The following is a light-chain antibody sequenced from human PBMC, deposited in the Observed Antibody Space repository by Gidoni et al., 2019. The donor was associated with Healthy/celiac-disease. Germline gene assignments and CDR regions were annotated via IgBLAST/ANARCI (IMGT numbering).Light chain of an antibody. CDR1: QSVSSSY. Sequence: EIVLTQSPVPLSLSPGERATLSCRASQSVSSSYLAWYQQKPGQAPRLLIYGASSRATGIPDRFSGSGSGTDFTLTISRLEPEDFAVYYCQQYGSLLTFGGGTKVEIK. J-gene: IGKJ4*01. CDR3: QQYGSLLT. CDR2: GAS. V-gene: IGKV3-20*01.